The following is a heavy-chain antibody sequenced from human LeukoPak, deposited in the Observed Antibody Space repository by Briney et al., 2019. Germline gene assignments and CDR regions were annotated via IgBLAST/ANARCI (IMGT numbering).Heavy chain of an antibody. Sequence: PGGSLRLSCAASGFTFSSYAMHWVRQAPGKELEWVAVISYDGSNKYYADSVKGRFTISRDNSKNTLYLQMNSLRAEDTAVYYCARDNGFYFVAGTFDYWGQGTLVTVSS. CDR2: ISYDGSNK. V-gene: IGHV3-30*04. CDR1: GFTFSSYA. J-gene: IGHJ4*02. CDR3: ARDNGFYFVAGTFDY. D-gene: IGHD6-19*01.